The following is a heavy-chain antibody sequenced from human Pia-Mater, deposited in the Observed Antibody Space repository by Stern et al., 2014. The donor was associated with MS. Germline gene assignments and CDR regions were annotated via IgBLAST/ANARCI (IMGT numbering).Heavy chain of an antibody. D-gene: IGHD6-19*01. CDR2: IYYSGST. V-gene: IGHV4-31*03. CDR1: GGSISSGGYY. Sequence: QLQLQESGPGLVKPSQTLSLTCTVSGGSISSGGYYWSWIRPHPGKGLEGIGYIYYSGSTYYNPSLKSRVTISVDTSKNQFSLKLSSVTAADTAVYYCAREGGVAVAVDYWGQGTLVTVSS. CDR3: AREGGVAVAVDY. J-gene: IGHJ4*02.